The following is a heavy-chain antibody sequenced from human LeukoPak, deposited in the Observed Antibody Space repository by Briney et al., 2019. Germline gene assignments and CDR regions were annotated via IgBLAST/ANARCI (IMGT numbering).Heavy chain of an antibody. CDR2: IRYDGSNK. D-gene: IGHD3-22*01. CDR3: AKKYYDSSAGRIYYFDY. CDR1: GFTFSSYG. Sequence: PGGSLRLSCAASGFTFSSYGMHWVRQAPGKGLEWVAFIRYDGSNKYYADSVKGRFTISRDNSKNTLYLQMNSLRAEDTAVYYCAKKYYDSSAGRIYYFDYWGQGTLVTVSS. V-gene: IGHV3-30*02. J-gene: IGHJ4*02.